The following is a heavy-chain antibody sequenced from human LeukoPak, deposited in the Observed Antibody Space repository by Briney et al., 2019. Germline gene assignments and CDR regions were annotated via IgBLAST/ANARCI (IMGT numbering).Heavy chain of an antibody. D-gene: IGHD2-2*01. CDR2: INHSGST. CDR1: GGSFSGYY. J-gene: IGHJ4*02. Sequence: SETLSLTCAVYGGSFSGYYWSWIRQPPGKGLEWIGEINHSGSTNYNPSLKSRVTISVDTSKNQFSLKLSSVTAADTAVYYCARAASIVVVRAAMGRYFDYWGQGTLVTVSS. CDR3: ARAASIVVVRAAMGRYFDY. V-gene: IGHV4-34*01.